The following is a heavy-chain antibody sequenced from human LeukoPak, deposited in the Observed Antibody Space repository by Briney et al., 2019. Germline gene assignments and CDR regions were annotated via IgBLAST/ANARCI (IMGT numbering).Heavy chain of an antibody. J-gene: IGHJ4*02. CDR2: INPNSGGT. V-gene: IGHV1-2*02. CDR1: GYTFTGYY. CDR3: ARDRAVVGGNYYFDY. Sequence: ASVKVSCKASGYTFTGYYMHWVRQAPGQGLEWMGWINPNSGGTNYAQKFQGRVTMTRDTSTSTVYMELSSLRSEDTAVYYCARDRAVVGGNYYFDYWGQGTLVTVSS. D-gene: IGHD3-10*01.